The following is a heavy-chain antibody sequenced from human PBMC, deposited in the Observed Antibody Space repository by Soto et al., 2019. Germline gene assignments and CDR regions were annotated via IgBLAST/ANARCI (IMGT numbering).Heavy chain of an antibody. D-gene: IGHD3-16*01. CDR3: ARGPYYDLIWNYYYMDV. V-gene: IGHV4-59*08. J-gene: IGHJ6*03. Sequence: QVQLQESGPGLVKPSETLSLSCSVSGGSISGHYWSWVRQTPGKGLELIGYMYYSGSTNYNPSLKRRITISVDTSKNHFSLRLTSVTAADTAVYYCARGPYYDLIWNYYYMDVWGKGTTVTVSS. CDR2: MYYSGST. CDR1: GGSISGHY.